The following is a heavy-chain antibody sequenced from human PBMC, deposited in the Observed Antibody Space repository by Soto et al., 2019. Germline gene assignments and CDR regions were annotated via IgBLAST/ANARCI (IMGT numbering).Heavy chain of an antibody. Sequence: QVQLVESGGGVVQPGRSLRLSCAASGFTFSKHGMHWVRQAPGKGLEWVAVISYDGSNKYYVDSVKGRFTISRDNSKNTLYLQMNSLRAEDTAVYHCAKGVGEYSYGFLLGDDAFDIWGQGTMVTVSS. V-gene: IGHV3-30*18. CDR1: GFTFSKHG. CDR2: ISYDGSNK. CDR3: AKGVGEYSYGFLLGDDAFDI. J-gene: IGHJ3*02. D-gene: IGHD5-18*01.